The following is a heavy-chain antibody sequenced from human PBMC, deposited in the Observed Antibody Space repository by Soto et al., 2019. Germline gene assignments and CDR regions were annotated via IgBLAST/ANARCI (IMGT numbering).Heavy chain of an antibody. J-gene: IGHJ4*02. CDR2: FSYDGSYK. CDR1: GFTFSSYG. CDR3: AKDMKWGGMTTIHYFDS. D-gene: IGHD4-17*01. V-gene: IGHV3-30*18. Sequence: GGSLRFSCAASGFTFSSYGMHWVRQVPGKGLEWVAVFSYDGSYKYYADSVKGRFTISRDNAKNSLFLQMNSLRPEDTALYYCAKDMKWGGMTTIHYFDSWGQGTQVTVSS.